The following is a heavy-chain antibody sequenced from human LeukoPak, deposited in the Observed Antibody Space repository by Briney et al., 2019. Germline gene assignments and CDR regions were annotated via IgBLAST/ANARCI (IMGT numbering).Heavy chain of an antibody. J-gene: IGHJ3*02. CDR3: ARERYSYVADAFDI. V-gene: IGHV3-30*04. CDR1: GFTFSNYA. Sequence: GGSLRLSCAASGFTFSNYAIHWVRQAPGKGLEWVVLISYDGNNKFYADSVKGRFTISRDSSKNTLYLQMNSLRAEDTAVYYCARERYSYVADAFDIWGQGTMVTVSS. CDR2: ISYDGNNK. D-gene: IGHD5-18*01.